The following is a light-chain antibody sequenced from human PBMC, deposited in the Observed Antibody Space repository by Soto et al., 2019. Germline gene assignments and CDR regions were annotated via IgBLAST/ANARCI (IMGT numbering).Light chain of an antibody. Sequence: QSVLTQPPSVSGAPGQRVTISCTGSSSNIGAGYDVHWYQQLPGTAPKLLIYGNSNRPSGVPDRFSGSKSGTSASLAITGLRAEDEADYYCQSYDCSRSANVVFGGGTKLTVL. CDR2: GNS. CDR3: QSYDCSRSANVV. V-gene: IGLV1-40*01. J-gene: IGLJ2*01. CDR1: SSNIGAGYD.